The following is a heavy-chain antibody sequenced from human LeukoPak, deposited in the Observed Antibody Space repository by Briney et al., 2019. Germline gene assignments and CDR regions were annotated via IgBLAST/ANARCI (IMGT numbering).Heavy chain of an antibody. CDR2: INPNSGGT. J-gene: IGHJ4*02. CDR3: ARIRRSGDPQKHYYFDY. V-gene: IGHV1-2*02. CDR1: GYTFTGYY. Sequence: ASVKVSCKASGYTFTGYYMHWVRQAPGQGLEWMGWINPNSGGTNYAQKFQGRVTMTRDTSISTAYMGPSRLRSDDTAVYYCARIRRSGDPQKHYYFDYWGQGTLVTVSS. D-gene: IGHD4-17*01.